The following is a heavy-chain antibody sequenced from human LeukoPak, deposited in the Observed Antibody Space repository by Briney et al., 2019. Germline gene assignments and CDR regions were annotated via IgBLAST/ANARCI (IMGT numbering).Heavy chain of an antibody. D-gene: IGHD3-10*01. Sequence: GASVKVSCKASGYTFTSYGISWVRQAPGQGLEWMGWISAYNGNTNYAQKLQGRVTMTTDTSTSTAYMELRSLRSDDTAVYYCASTQEWFGELVERFYWGQGTLVTVSS. CDR1: GYTFTSYG. CDR3: ASTQEWFGELVERFY. J-gene: IGHJ4*02. V-gene: IGHV1-18*01. CDR2: ISAYNGNT.